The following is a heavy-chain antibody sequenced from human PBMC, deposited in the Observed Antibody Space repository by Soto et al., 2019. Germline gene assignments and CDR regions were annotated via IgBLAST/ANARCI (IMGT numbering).Heavy chain of an antibody. Sequence: SGPKLVNPTQTLTVTCTFSGLSLNTDAQGVAWIRQPPRKALEWLALIYWDDDKRCSPSLESRLTITKDTSKNQVVLTMTNMDPVDTATYYCAQTVAQRISDYWGQGTEVTVSS. D-gene: IGHD4-17*01. J-gene: IGHJ4*02. CDR3: AQTVAQRISDY. V-gene: IGHV2-5*02. CDR1: GLSLNTDAQG. CDR2: IYWDDDK.